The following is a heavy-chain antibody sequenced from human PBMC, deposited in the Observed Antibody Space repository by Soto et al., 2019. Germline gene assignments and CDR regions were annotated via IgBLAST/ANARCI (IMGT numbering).Heavy chain of an antibody. CDR1: GYTFTSYG. D-gene: IGHD4-17*01. CDR2: ISAYKGNT. Sequence: ASVKVSCKASGYTFTSYGISWVRQAPGQGLEWKGWISAYKGNTNYAQKLQGRVTMTTDTSTSTAYMELRSLRSDDTAVYYCAREGYGDYVYAFDIWGQGTMVTVSS. CDR3: AREGYGDYVYAFDI. V-gene: IGHV1-18*01. J-gene: IGHJ3*02.